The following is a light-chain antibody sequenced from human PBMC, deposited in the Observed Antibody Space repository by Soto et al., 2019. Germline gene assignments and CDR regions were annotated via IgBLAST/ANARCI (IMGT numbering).Light chain of an antibody. CDR3: QVWDTASDHVV. V-gene: IGLV3-21*04. J-gene: IGLJ2*01. CDR1: NIGSKS. Sequence: SYELTQPPSVSVAPGKTASLPCVGNNIGSKSVHWYQQKPGQAPVLVIFYNTDRPSGIPERFSGSNSKNTATLTISRVEAGDEADYYCQVWDTASDHVVFGGGTKLTVL. CDR2: YNT.